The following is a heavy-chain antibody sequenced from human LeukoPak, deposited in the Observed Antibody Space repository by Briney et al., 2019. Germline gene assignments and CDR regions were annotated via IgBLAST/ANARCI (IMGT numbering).Heavy chain of an antibody. V-gene: IGHV3-23*01. J-gene: IGHJ6*02. CDR3: AKGAQYCSSTSCYYYYYGMDV. Sequence: GGSLRLSCAASGFTFSSYSMNWVRQAPGKGLEWVSAISGSGGSTYYADSVKGRFTISRDNSKNTLYLQMNSLRAEDTAVYYCAKGAQYCSSTSCYYYYYGMDVWGQGTTVTVSS. CDR2: ISGSGGST. D-gene: IGHD2-2*01. CDR1: GFTFSSYS.